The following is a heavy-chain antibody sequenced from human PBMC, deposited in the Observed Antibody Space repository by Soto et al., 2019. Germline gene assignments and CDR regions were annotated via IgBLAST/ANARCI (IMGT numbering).Heavy chain of an antibody. CDR3: ARGPVVRSHYFDS. D-gene: IGHD3-10*01. V-gene: IGHV3-33*01. Sequence: QVQLVESGGGVVQPGRSLRLSCAASGFTFSSYDMHWVRQAAGKGLEWVTIIWYDGSNKYYADAVKGRFTISRDNSKNTLYLQMNSLRAEDTAVYYCARGPVVRSHYFDSWGQGALVTVSS. CDR1: GFTFSSYD. CDR2: IWYDGSNK. J-gene: IGHJ4*02.